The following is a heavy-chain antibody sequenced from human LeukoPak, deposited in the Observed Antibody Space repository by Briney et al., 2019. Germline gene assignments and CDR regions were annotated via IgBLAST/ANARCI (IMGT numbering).Heavy chain of an antibody. D-gene: IGHD2/OR15-2a*01. CDR3: TTFYHEYSPY. CDR1: GFSFMNAW. V-gene: IGHV3-15*01. CDR2: IKSNADGGTP. J-gene: IGHJ4*02. Sequence: VGSLRLSCAASGFSFMNAWMIWVRQAPGKGLDWVGRIKSNADGGTPDYAAPARGRFTISRDDSKNTLYLQMNSLKTEDTAVYYCTTFYHEYSPYWGRGTLVTVSS.